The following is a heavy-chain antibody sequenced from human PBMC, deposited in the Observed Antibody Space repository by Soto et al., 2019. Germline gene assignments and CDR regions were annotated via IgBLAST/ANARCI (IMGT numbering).Heavy chain of an antibody. V-gene: IGHV1-3*01. CDR1: GYTFTSYA. Sequence: ASVMVSCKASGYTFTSYAMHWVRQAPGQRLEWMGWINAGNGNTKYSQKFQGRVTITRDTSASTAYMELGSLRSEDTAVYYCARWSHITARIYYCGIDVRGQGTTVTVS. CDR2: INAGNGNT. J-gene: IGHJ6*02. CDR3: ARWSHITARIYYCGIDV. D-gene: IGHD2-21*01.